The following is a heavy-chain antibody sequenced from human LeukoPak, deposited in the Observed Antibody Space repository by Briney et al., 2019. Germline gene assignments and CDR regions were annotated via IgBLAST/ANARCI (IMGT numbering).Heavy chain of an antibody. CDR2: ISGSGGST. CDR3: AKLGLDCSSTSCFPEDY. Sequence: GGSLRLSCGASGFTFSSYAMSWVPQAPGKGLEWVSAISGSGGSTYYADSVKGRFTISRDNSKNTLYLQMNSLRAEDTAVYYCAKLGLDCSSTSCFPEDYWGQGTLVTVSS. J-gene: IGHJ4*02. CDR1: GFTFSSYA. V-gene: IGHV3-23*01. D-gene: IGHD2-2*01.